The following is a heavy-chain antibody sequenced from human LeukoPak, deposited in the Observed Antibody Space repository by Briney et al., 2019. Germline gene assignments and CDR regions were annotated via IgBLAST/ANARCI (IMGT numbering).Heavy chain of an antibody. Sequence: GGSLRLSCAASGFTFSSYAMSWVRQAPGKGLEWVSAISSSGGSTYYADSVKGRFTISRDNSKNTLYLQMNSLRAEDTAVYYCAKDRGRSYYDSSGYFEWGQGTLVTVSS. J-gene: IGHJ4*02. CDR1: GFTFSSYA. V-gene: IGHV3-23*01. CDR3: AKDRGRSYYDSSGYFE. CDR2: ISSSGGST. D-gene: IGHD3-22*01.